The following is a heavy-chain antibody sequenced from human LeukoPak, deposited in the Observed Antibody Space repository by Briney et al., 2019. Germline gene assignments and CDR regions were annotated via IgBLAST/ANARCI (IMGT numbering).Heavy chain of an antibody. CDR3: ATKTPGNYPYGY. Sequence: QPGGSLRLSCAASGLTFSTSPMNWVRLAPGNRLEWVSTSGTSGDTYYADSVKGRFTISRDNSKSTLSLQMANLRVEDTAVYYCATKTPGNYPYGYWGQGTLVTVSP. D-gene: IGHD3-22*01. V-gene: IGHV3-23*01. CDR1: GLTFSTSP. CDR2: SGTSGDT. J-gene: IGHJ4*02.